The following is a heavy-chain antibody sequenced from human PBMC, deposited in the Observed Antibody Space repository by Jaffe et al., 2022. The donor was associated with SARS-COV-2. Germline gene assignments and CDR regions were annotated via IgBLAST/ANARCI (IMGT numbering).Heavy chain of an antibody. CDR2: IQYDGSAR. CDR1: GFTFRSYW. D-gene: IGHD3-3*01. V-gene: IGHV3-7*01. J-gene: IGHJ4*02. CDR3: VTHDRSRSVDY. Sequence: EVQLVESGGGLVQPGGSLRLSCAASGFTFRSYWMFWVRQTPGKGLEWVAGIQYDGSARYYVDSVKGRFTVSRDNAENSLYLQMNSLRAEDTAVYYCVTHDRSRSVDYWGQGTLVTVSS.